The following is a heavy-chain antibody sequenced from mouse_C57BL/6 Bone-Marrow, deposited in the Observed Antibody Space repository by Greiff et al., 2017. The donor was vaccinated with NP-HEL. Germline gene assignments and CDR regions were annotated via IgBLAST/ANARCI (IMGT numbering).Heavy chain of an antibody. Sequence: QVQLKESGAELVRPGTSVKVSCKASGYAFTNYLIEWVKQRPGQGLEWIGVINPGSGGTTYNEKFKGKATLTADKSSSTAYMQLSSLTSEDSAVYCCARWPIYYDYGGAMDYWGQGTSVTVSS. CDR2: INPGSGGT. CDR1: GYAFTNYL. D-gene: IGHD2-4*01. CDR3: ARWPIYYDYGGAMDY. J-gene: IGHJ4*01. V-gene: IGHV1-54*01.